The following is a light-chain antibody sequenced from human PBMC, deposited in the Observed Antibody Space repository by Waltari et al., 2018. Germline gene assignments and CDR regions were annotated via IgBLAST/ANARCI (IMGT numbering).Light chain of an antibody. CDR3: QQYNNWPPLT. CDR1: QSVSTN. CDR2: CAS. Sequence: EIVMTQSPATQSVSPGERATLSCMASQSVSTNVSWYQQNTGQAPRLRIYCASTRATGIPARFSGSGSGTEFTLTISSMQSEDFAVYYCQQYNNWPPLTFGGGTKVEIK. J-gene: IGKJ4*01. V-gene: IGKV3-15*01.